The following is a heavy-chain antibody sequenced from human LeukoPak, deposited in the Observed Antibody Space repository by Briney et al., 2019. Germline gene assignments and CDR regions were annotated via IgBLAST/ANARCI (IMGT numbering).Heavy chain of an antibody. D-gene: IGHD3-22*01. J-gene: IGHJ4*02. CDR3: ARQSHDGGGYYLYYFDF. CDR1: GYSFTGYA. CDR2: INTNTGNP. V-gene: IGHV7-4-1*02. Sequence: GASVKLSCKASGYSFTGYAMNWVRQAPGQGLEWVGWINTNTGNPTYAQGFTGRLVFSLDTSVTTAYLEINSLKAEDTAMYYCARQSHDGGGYYLYYFDFWGQGTLVTVSS.